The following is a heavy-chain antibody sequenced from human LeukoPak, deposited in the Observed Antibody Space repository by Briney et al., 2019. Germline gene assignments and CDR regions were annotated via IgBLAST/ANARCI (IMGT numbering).Heavy chain of an antibody. CDR1: GVSISSSSYY. J-gene: IGHJ4*02. V-gene: IGHV4-39*07. D-gene: IGHD3-22*01. CDR3: ARDGDSSGNFDY. Sequence: TSETLSLTCTVSGVSISSSSYYWGWIRQPPGKGLEWIGSIYYSGSTYYNPSLKSRVTISLDTSKNQFSLKLSSVTAADTAVYYCARDGDSSGNFDYWGQGTLVTVSS. CDR2: IYYSGST.